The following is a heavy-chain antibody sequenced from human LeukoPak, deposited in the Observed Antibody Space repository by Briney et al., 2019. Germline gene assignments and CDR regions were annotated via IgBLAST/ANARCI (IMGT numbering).Heavy chain of an antibody. D-gene: IGHD6-19*01. Sequence: SETLSLTCAVYGGSFSGYYWGWIRQPPGKGLEWIGSIYYSGSTYYNPSLKSRVTISVDTSKNQFSLKLSSVTAADTAVYYCASSSSGWYSDAFDIWGQGTMVTVSS. CDR1: GGSFSGYY. J-gene: IGHJ3*02. CDR3: ASSSSGWYSDAFDI. V-gene: IGHV4-39*01. CDR2: IYYSGST.